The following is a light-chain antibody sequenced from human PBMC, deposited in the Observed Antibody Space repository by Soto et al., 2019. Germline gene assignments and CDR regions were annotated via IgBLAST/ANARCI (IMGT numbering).Light chain of an antibody. V-gene: IGLV2-14*01. J-gene: IGLJ3*02. Sequence: QSALTQPASVSGSHGQSITISCTGTSSDVGGYNYVSWYQQHPGKAPKLMIYEVSNRPSGVSNRFSGPKSGNTASLTISGLQAEDEADYYCSSYTSSSTLVFGGGTKLTVL. CDR2: EVS. CDR1: SSDVGGYNY. CDR3: SSYTSSSTLV.